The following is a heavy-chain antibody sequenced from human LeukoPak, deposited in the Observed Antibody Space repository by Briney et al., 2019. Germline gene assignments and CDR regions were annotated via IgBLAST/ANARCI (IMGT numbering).Heavy chain of an antibody. CDR2: IDRDGSRI. J-gene: IGHJ3*02. Sequence: GGSLRLSCAVSGFTFSSYWMHWVRQAPGRGLVWVSRIDRDGSRINYADSVKGRFTISRDNSKNTLYLQMNSLRAEDTAVYYCARAGTVTTNHDAFDIWGQGTMVTVSS. CDR1: GFTFSSYW. CDR3: ARAGTVTTNHDAFDI. D-gene: IGHD4-17*01. V-gene: IGHV3-74*01.